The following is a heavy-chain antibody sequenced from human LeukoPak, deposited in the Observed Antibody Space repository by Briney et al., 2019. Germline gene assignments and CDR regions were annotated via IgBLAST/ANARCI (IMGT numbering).Heavy chain of an antibody. D-gene: IGHD3-16*01. CDR2: IYYSGST. V-gene: IGHV4-59*01. CDR1: GGSISSYY. J-gene: IGHJ6*02. Sequence: SETLSPTCTVSGGSISSYYWSWIRQPPGKGLEWIGYIYYSGSTNYNPSLKSRVTISVDTSKNQFSLKLSSVTAADTAVYYCARTRSWGGYDYYGLDVWGQGTTVTVSS. CDR3: ARTRSWGGYDYYGLDV.